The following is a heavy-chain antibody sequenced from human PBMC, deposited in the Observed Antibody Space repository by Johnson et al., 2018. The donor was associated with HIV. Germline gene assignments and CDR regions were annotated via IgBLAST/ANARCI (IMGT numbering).Heavy chain of an antibody. Sequence: QVQLVESGGGLVQPGRSLRLSCAASGFTFSSYGMHWVRQAPGKGLAWVAVISYHGGTHNSADSVKGRFSISRDNSENTVYLQMNSLRAEDTAVYFCAKESGGSGSYYIGDMGDAFDIWGQGTLVTVSS. J-gene: IGHJ3*02. V-gene: IGHV3-30*18. CDR3: AKESGGSGSYYIGDMGDAFDI. CDR1: GFTFSSYG. CDR2: ISYHGGTH. D-gene: IGHD3-10*01.